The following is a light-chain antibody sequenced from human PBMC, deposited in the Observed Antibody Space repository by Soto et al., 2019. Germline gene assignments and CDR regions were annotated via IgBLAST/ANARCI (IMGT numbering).Light chain of an antibody. CDR3: LQHNSYPLT. V-gene: IGKV1-17*03. Sequence: DIQMTQSPSAMSASVGDRVTITCRASQDINNYLVWFQQKPGTVPKRLIYAASSLQSGVPSRFSGSRSGTEFTLTISSLQPEDFATYYCLQHNSYPLTLGGGTKVDIK. CDR2: AAS. J-gene: IGKJ4*01. CDR1: QDINNY.